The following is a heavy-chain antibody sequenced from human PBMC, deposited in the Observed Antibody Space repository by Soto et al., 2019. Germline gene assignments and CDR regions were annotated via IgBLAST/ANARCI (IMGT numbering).Heavy chain of an antibody. D-gene: IGHD6-13*01. V-gene: IGHV4-61*08. J-gene: IGHJ4*02. Sequence: ASETLSLTCIVSGGSISSNDFYWSWIRQHPGKGLEWIGYIYYSGNTNYNPSLKSRVTILVDTSKNQFSLKLSSVTAADTAVYYCATEAAAGGLDSWGQGTLVTVSS. CDR2: IYYSGNT. CDR1: GGSISSNDFY. CDR3: ATEAAAGGLDS.